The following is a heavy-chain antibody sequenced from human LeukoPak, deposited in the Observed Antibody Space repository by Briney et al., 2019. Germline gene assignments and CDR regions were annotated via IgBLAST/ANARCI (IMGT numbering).Heavy chain of an antibody. D-gene: IGHD3-22*01. CDR2: INWNGGST. CDR3: ARERYYYDSSGSYYFDY. V-gene: IGHV3-20*04. CDR1: GFTVSSNY. Sequence: GGSLRLSCAASGFTVSSNYMSWVRQAPGKGLEWVSGINWNGGSTGYADSVKGRFTISRDNAKNSLYLQMNSLRAEDTALYYCARERYYYDSSGSYYFDYWGQGTLVTVSS. J-gene: IGHJ4*02.